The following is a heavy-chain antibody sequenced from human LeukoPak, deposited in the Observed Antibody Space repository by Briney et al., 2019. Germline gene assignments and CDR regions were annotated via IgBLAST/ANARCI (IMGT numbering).Heavy chain of an antibody. CDR1: GFTFSTNS. CDR3: VRGGYRTIDYEI. D-gene: IGHD5-12*01. J-gene: IGHJ4*02. CDR2: LSPDGTYI. V-gene: IGHV3-21*01. Sequence: GGSLRLSCAASGFTFSTNSMNWVRQAPGKGLEWVSSLSPDGTYIYYADSVKGRFTVSRDNAKNSMYLQMNSLRDEDTAVYYCVRGGYRTIDYEIWGQGTLVTVSS.